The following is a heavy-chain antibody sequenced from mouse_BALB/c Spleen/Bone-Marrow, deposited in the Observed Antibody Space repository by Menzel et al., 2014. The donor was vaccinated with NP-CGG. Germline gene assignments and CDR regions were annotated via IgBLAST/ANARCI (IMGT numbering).Heavy chain of an antibody. CDR1: DSEVFPIAY. CDR2: ILPSIGRT. V-gene: IGHV15-2*02. D-gene: IGHD1-1*01. Sequence: QVQLQQSGSELRSPGSSVKLSCKAFDSEVFPIAYMGWIRQKPGQRFEWIGDILPSIGRTFYGEKFEDKATLDKDTVTNTAYLELNRLTSEDSAIYYCARRGTTGAMDDWGQGTSGTVSS. CDR3: ARRGTTGAMDD. J-gene: IGHJ4*01.